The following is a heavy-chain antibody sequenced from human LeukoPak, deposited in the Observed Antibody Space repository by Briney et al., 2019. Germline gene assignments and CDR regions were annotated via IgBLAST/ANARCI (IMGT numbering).Heavy chain of an antibody. D-gene: IGHD6-19*01. CDR1: GFTFSNAW. J-gene: IGHJ4*02. Sequence: GGSLRLSCAASGFTFSNAWMSWVRQAPGKGLEWVGRIKSKTDGGTTDYAAAVKGRFTISRDDSENTLSLQMSSLKTDDTAMYYCTRDREVAGPDSWGQGTLVTVSS. CDR2: IKSKTDGGTT. CDR3: TRDREVAGPDS. V-gene: IGHV3-15*01.